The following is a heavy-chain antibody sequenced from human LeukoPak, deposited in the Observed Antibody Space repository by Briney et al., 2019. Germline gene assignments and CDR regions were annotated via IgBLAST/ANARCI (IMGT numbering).Heavy chain of an antibody. D-gene: IGHD3-22*01. Sequence: GRPLRLSCAASGFTFSSYGMHWVRQAPGKGLEWVAVIWYDGSNKYYADSVKGRFTISRDNSKNTLYLQMNSLRAEDTAVYYCARELYYYDSSGYFYYWGQGTLVTVSS. CDR3: ARELYYYDSSGYFYY. CDR1: GFTFSSYG. J-gene: IGHJ4*02. V-gene: IGHV3-33*01. CDR2: IWYDGSNK.